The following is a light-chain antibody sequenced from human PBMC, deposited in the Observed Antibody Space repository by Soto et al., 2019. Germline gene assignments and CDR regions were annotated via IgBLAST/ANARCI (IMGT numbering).Light chain of an antibody. CDR2: WAS. J-gene: IGKJ4*01. CDR1: QSILFSSNNKNY. CDR3: QQYYSTPVT. Sequence: DIVMTQSPDSLAVSLGERATINCKSSQSILFSSNNKNYLTWYQQKPGQPPKPIIYWASTRESGVPDRFRGRLSGTDFTLTISILQAEDVSVYYCQQYYSTPVTFGGGTKVEIK. V-gene: IGKV4-1*01.